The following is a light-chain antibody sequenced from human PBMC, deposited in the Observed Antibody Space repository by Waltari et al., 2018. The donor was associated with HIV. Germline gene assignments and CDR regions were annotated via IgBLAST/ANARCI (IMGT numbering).Light chain of an antibody. CDR2: DDI. Sequence: SYVLPQPPSVSVAPGQTAQITCGGRHIGSKSVHWYHQKSAQAPVLVVYDDIDRPSGIPERVSGSNSGNTATLTISRAEAGDDADYYCQVWESSSNHVVFGGGTKLTVL. CDR1: HIGSKS. CDR3: QVWESSSNHVV. J-gene: IGLJ2*01. V-gene: IGLV3-21*02.